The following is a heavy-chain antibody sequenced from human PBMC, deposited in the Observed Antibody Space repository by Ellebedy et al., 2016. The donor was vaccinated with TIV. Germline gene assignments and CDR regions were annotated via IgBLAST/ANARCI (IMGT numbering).Heavy chain of an antibody. CDR1: GFTFSSYA. Sequence: GESLKISCAASGFTFSSYAMSWVRQAPGKGLEWVSTITGGVDNTYYADSVKGRFTISRDNSKNTLYLQMNSLRAADTAVYYCAKDLYGDYVVDYWGQGTLVTVSS. J-gene: IGHJ4*02. CDR2: ITGGVDNT. D-gene: IGHD4-17*01. V-gene: IGHV3-23*01. CDR3: AKDLYGDYVVDY.